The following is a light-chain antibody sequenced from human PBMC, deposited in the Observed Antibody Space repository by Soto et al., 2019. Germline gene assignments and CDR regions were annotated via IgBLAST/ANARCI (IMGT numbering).Light chain of an antibody. CDR1: QSVYVN. J-gene: IGKJ4*01. V-gene: IGKV3-20*01. CDR2: GAS. Sequence: EVVMTQSPATLSVSPGERVTLSCRASQSVYVNVAWYQQKPGQAPRLLISGASIRATGIPDRFSGSGSGTDFTLTISRLEPVDFAVYYCQLYGISPPFTFGGGTKVDIK. CDR3: QLYGISPPFT.